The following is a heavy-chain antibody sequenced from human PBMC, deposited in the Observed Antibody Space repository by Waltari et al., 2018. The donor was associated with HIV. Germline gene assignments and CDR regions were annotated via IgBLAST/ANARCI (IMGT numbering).Heavy chain of an antibody. V-gene: IGHV5-51*01. D-gene: IGHD2-21*01. CDR3: ARHVRVLQPTVAIGGMDV. J-gene: IGHJ6*02. Sequence: EVHLEQSGAEVKKPGESLKISCKASGYTFTSYGIGGVRQMPGKGLEWMGIIYPDDCDTRYTPAFQGQVTISADKSITTVYLQWSTLKASDTAIYYCARHVRVLQPTVAIGGMDVWGQGTSVTVSS. CDR1: GYTFTSYG. CDR2: IYPDDCDT.